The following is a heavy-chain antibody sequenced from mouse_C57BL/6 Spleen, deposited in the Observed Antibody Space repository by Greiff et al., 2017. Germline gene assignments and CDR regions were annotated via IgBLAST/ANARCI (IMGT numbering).Heavy chain of an antibody. V-gene: IGHV1-39*01. Sequence: VQLQQSGPELGVSGASVKISCKASGYSFTDYNMNWVKQSNGKSLEWIGVINPNYGTTSYNQKFKGKATLTVDQSSSTAYMQLNSLTSEDSAVYYCAREGITTVVEYYYAMDYWGQGTSVTVSS. CDR3: AREGITTVVEYYYAMDY. J-gene: IGHJ4*01. CDR2: INPNYGTT. CDR1: GYSFTDYN. D-gene: IGHD1-1*01.